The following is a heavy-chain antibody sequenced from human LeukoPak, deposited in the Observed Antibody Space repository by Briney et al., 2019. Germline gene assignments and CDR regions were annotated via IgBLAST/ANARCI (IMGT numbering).Heavy chain of an antibody. CDR3: AIPPGYCGNDCSFDH. CDR1: GYSFSNYW. J-gene: IGHJ4*02. CDR2: IYPDDYET. D-gene: IGHD2-21*02. V-gene: IGHV5-51*03. Sequence: GESLKISCEGAGYSFSNYWIGWVGQMPAKGLEWMGIIYPDDYETRYSPSFQDVVTISVDKSISTAYLQWSSLKAWDTAMYYCAIPPGYCGNDCSFDHWGQGTLVTVSS.